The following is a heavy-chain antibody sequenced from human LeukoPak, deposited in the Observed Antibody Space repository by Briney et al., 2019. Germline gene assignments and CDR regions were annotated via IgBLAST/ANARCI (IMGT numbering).Heavy chain of an antibody. Sequence: SGPALVKPTQTLTRTCTFSGFSLSTSGMRVSWIRQPPGKALEWLARIDWDDDKFYSTSLKTRLTISKDASNHQVVLTMTKMDPVDAATYYCARTPYYYGSGKESDAFDIWGQGTMVTVSS. CDR2: IDWDDDK. D-gene: IGHD3-10*01. V-gene: IGHV2-70*04. CDR3: ARTPYYYGSGKESDAFDI. CDR1: GFSLSTSGMR. J-gene: IGHJ3*02.